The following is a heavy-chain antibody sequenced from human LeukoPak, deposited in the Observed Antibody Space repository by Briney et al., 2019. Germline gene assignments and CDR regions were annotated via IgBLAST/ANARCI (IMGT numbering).Heavy chain of an antibody. CDR2: FRSKANSYAT. CDR3: TRPGYQFDY. Sequence: LTGGSLKLSCAASGFTFSGSAMHWVRQASGKGLEWVGRFRSKANSYATAYAASVKGRFTISRDDSKNTAYLQMNSLKTEDTAVYYCTRPGYQFDYWGQGTLVTVSS. J-gene: IGHJ4*02. D-gene: IGHD2-2*01. CDR1: GFTFSGSA. V-gene: IGHV3-73*01.